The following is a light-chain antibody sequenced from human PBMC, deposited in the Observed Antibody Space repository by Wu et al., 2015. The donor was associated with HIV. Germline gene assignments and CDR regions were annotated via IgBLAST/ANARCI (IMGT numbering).Light chain of an antibody. J-gene: IGKJ4*01. V-gene: IGKV3-20*01. CDR2: GAS. CDR1: QSLTSNY. CDR3: QQYDNSPPT. Sequence: EIVLTQSPGTLSLSPGERATLSCRASQSLTSNYLAWYQQRPGQAPRLLIFGASSRATGIPDRFSGSGSGTDFSLTITRLESEDFAVYYCQQYDNSPPTFGGGAKVEDQT.